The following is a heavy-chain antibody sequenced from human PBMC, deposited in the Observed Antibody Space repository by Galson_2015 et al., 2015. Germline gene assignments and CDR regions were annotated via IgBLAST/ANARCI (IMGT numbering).Heavy chain of an antibody. CDR1: GYTFSNFA. CDR2: INAGGGDT. J-gene: IGHJ4*02. CDR3: ARTTDGYDWGTFGY. Sequence: SVKVSCKASGYTFSNFAMNWVRQAPGQRLEWMGWINAGGGDTKYSQNFQGRVTITRDTSANTAYMELSSLRSEDTAVYYCARTTDGYDWGTFGYWGQGTLVTVSS. D-gene: IGHD5-12*01. V-gene: IGHV1-3*01.